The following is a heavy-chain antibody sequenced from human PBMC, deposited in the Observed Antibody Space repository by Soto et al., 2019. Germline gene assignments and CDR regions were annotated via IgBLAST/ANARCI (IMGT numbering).Heavy chain of an antibody. CDR2: IYTSVST. Sequence: QVQLQESGPGLEKPSATLSLTCTVSGGSISSYYWSWIRQPAGKGLEWIGRIYTSVSTNYNPSIKSRVTMSVDTSKNQFALKLSSVTAADTAVYYGARSYGGYLDYWGQGTLVTVSS. D-gene: IGHD4-17*01. CDR3: ARSYGGYLDY. J-gene: IGHJ4*02. CDR1: GGSISSYY. V-gene: IGHV4-4*07.